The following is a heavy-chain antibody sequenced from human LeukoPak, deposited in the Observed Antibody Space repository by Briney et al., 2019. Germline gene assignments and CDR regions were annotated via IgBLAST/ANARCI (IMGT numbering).Heavy chain of an antibody. J-gene: IGHJ4*02. Sequence: VMGSCKTSGDTVTNYDISWVRQATGQGLEWMGWISVYSDDTKSAQNLQGRITMTKDTSTSTAYMELRSLRSDDTAVYYCAREADSSGYFFRPDYWGQGTLVTVSS. D-gene: IGHD3-22*01. CDR3: AREADSSGYFFRPDY. CDR1: GDTVTNYD. CDR2: ISVYSDDT. V-gene: IGHV1-18*01.